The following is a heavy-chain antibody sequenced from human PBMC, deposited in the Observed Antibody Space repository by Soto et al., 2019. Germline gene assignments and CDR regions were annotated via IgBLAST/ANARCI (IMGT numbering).Heavy chain of an antibody. CDR1: GFTFSSYG. Sequence: GGSLRLSCAASGFTFSSYGMHWVRQAPGKGLEWVAVISYDGSNKYYADSVKGRFTISRDNSKNTLYLQMNSLRAEDTAVYYCAKVSPDSSGYWYEYYYGMDVWGQGTTVTVSS. D-gene: IGHD3-22*01. V-gene: IGHV3-30*18. CDR3: AKVSPDSSGYWYEYYYGMDV. J-gene: IGHJ6*02. CDR2: ISYDGSNK.